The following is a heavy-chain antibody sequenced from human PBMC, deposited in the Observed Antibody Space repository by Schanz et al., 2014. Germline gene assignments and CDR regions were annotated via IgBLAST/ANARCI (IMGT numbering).Heavy chain of an antibody. Sequence: VQLVDSGGGVVQPGRSLRLSCVASGFNVSKSYVSWVRQAPGKGLEWVSLIYKSGSAFYADSVKGRLTISRDNSKNTVYREMNRLRTEDTALDDCARDSAGTTFGVLEPWGQGTLVTVSS. V-gene: IGHV3-66*02. CDR2: IYKSGSA. J-gene: IGHJ5*02. CDR1: GFNVSKSY. CDR3: ARDSAGTTFGVLEP. D-gene: IGHD1-1*01.